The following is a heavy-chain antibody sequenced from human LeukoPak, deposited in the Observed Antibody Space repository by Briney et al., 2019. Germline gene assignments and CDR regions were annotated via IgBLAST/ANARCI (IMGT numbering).Heavy chain of an antibody. J-gene: IGHJ6*03. Sequence: ASVKVSCKASGYTFTSYDINWVRQATGQGLEWMGWMNPNSGNTGYAQKFQGRVTMTRNTSIGTAYMELSSLRSEDTAVYYCARAYDMVRGVITSRYYYYMDVWGKGTTVTVSS. CDR1: GYTFTSYD. CDR3: ARAYDMVRGVITSRYYYYMDV. CDR2: MNPNSGNT. V-gene: IGHV1-8*01. D-gene: IGHD3-10*01.